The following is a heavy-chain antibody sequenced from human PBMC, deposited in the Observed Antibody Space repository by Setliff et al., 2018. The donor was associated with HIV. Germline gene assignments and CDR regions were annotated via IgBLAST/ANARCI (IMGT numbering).Heavy chain of an antibody. CDR1: GGSFSGYF. Sequence: PSESLSLTCAVYGGSFSGYFWSWIRQPPGKGLEWIGEIVHDGSTNYNPSLKSRVTISIDTSKSQFSLRLRSVTAADTALYYCARHGTGASKWFDPWGQGTLVTVSS. CDR3: ARHGTGASKWFDP. J-gene: IGHJ5*02. V-gene: IGHV4-34*12. CDR2: IVHDGST. D-gene: IGHD7-27*01.